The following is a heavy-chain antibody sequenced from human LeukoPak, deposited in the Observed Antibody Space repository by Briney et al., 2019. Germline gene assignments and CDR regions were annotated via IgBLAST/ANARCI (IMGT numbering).Heavy chain of an antibody. V-gene: IGHV4-34*01. D-gene: IGHD6-6*01. J-gene: IGHJ5*02. CDR2: IHHSGST. Sequence: PSETLSLTCAVSGGSVRDRYWSWIRQPPGKGLEWIAEIHHSGSTKYNPSLQSRVTISMDTSKNQFSLKLSSVTAADTAVYYCARGSSRRIAARPWFDHWGQGTLVTVSS. CDR3: ARGSSRRIAARPWFDH. CDR1: GGSVRDRY.